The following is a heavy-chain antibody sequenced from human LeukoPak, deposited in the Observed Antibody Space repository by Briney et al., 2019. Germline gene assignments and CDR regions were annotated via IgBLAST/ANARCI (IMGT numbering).Heavy chain of an antibody. CDR1: GGSISSSSYY. Sequence: SETLSLTCTVSGGSISSSSYYWGWIRQPRGKGLEWIGSIYSSGSTYYNASLQSRVTISIETSKNQISLRLNSVTAADTAMYYCAKSGGYGLIDYWGQGTLVTVSS. D-gene: IGHD1-26*01. V-gene: IGHV4-39*01. CDR3: AKSGGYGLIDY. CDR2: IYSSGST. J-gene: IGHJ4*02.